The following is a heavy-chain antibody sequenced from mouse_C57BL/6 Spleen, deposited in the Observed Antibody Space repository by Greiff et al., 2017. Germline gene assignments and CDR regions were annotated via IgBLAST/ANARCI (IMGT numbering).Heavy chain of an antibody. CDR1: GFNIKDDY. CDR3: TTAYYSNPWFAY. CDR2: IDPENGDT. Sequence: VQLQQSGAELVRPGASVKLSCTASGFNIKDDYMHWVKQRPEQGLEWIGWIDPENGDTEYASKFQGKATITADTSSNTAYLQPSSLTSEDTAVYYCTTAYYSNPWFAYWGQGTLVTVSA. D-gene: IGHD2-5*01. J-gene: IGHJ3*01. V-gene: IGHV14-4*01.